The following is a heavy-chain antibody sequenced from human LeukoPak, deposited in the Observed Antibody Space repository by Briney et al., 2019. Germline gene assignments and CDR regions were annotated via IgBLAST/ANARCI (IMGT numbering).Heavy chain of an antibody. D-gene: IGHD6-19*01. V-gene: IGHV3-23*01. CDR3: AKLMYSSGWDQYYYYYGMDV. CDR2: ISGSAGST. CDR1: GSTFSSYA. J-gene: IGHJ6*02. Sequence: GGSLRLSCAASGSTFSSYAMSWVRQAPGQGLEWVSAISGSAGSTYYADSVKGRFTISRDNSKNTLYLQMNSLRAEDTAVYYCAKLMYSSGWDQYYYYYGMDVWGQGTTVTVSS.